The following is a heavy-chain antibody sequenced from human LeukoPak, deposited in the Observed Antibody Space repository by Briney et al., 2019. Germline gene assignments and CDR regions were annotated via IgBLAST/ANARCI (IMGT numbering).Heavy chain of an antibody. CDR2: IHPSTGNP. J-gene: IGHJ4*02. D-gene: IGHD3-16*02. CDR3: ARAFQSLGGLSLPDF. CDR1: GYTFTNYA. Sequence: ASVKVSCKASGYTFTNYAMNWVRQAPGQGLEWMGWIHPSTGNPTYAQGFTGRFVFSLDTSVSTTYLQISSLKAEDTAVYYCARAFQSLGGLSLPDFWGQGTLVTVSS. V-gene: IGHV7-4-1*02.